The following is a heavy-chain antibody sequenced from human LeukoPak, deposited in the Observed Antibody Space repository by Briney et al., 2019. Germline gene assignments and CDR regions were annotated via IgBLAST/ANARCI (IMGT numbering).Heavy chain of an antibody. V-gene: IGHV3-23*01. CDR2: IIGSSGST. CDR3: AKRTDGGYSYQYNWFDP. Sequence: GWSLRLSSAASGFTFSSYAISCVRQAPAKGLEWVSAIIGSSGSTYYAASLKGRFTISRDNSKNTLYLQMNSLRAEDTAVYYCAKRTDGGYSYQYNWFDPWGQGTLVTVSS. J-gene: IGHJ5*02. CDR1: GFTFSSYA. D-gene: IGHD5-18*01.